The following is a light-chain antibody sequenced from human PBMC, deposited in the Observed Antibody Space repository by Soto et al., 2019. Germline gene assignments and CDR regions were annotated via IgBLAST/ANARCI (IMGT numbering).Light chain of an antibody. Sequence: EIVLTQSPATLSLSPGERATLSCRASQSVSSYLGWYQQKPGQAPRLLIYDASNRATGISPRFSGSGSGTDFTLTISSLEPEDFAVYYCQHRSEWPLTFGGGTKV. CDR1: QSVSSY. CDR3: QHRSEWPLT. V-gene: IGKV3-11*01. J-gene: IGKJ4*01. CDR2: DAS.